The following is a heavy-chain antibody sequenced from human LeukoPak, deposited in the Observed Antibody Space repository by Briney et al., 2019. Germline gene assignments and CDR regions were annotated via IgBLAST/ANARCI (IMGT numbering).Heavy chain of an antibody. Sequence: SVKVSCKASGFTFTSSAVQWVRQARGQRLEWIGWIVVGSGNTNYAQKFQERVTITRDMSTSTAYMELSSLRSEDTAVYYCAADYGSGGNWFDHWGQGTLVTVSS. D-gene: IGHD3-10*01. J-gene: IGHJ5*02. CDR3: AADYGSGGNWFDH. V-gene: IGHV1-58*01. CDR1: GFTFTSSA. CDR2: IVVGSGNT.